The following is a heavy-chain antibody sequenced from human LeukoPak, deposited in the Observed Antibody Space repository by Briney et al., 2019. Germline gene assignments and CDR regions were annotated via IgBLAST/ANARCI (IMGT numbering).Heavy chain of an antibody. J-gene: IGHJ5*02. CDR2: MYYSGST. Sequence: PSQTLSLTCTVSGGSISSGDYYWSWIRQPPGKGPEWIAYMYYSGSTYYNPSLKSRVTMSADTSKNQLSLKLSSVTAADTAVYYCAGPYYYDSRIDPWGQGILVTVSS. CDR3: AGPYYYDSRIDP. D-gene: IGHD3-22*01. CDR1: GGSISSGDYY. V-gene: IGHV4-30-4*01.